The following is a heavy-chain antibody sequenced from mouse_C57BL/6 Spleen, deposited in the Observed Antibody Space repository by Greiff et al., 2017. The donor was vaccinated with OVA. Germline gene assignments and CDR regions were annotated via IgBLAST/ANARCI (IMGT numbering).Heavy chain of an antibody. V-gene: IGHV1-50*01. CDR2: IDPSDSYT. J-gene: IGHJ4*01. CDR3: ARPSSYGYAMDY. D-gene: IGHD1-1*01. CDR1: GYTFTSYW. Sequence: VQLQQPGAELVKPGASVKLSCKASGYTFTSYWMQWVKQRPGQGLEWIGEIDPSDSYTNYNQKFKGKATLTVDTSSSTAYMQLSSLTSEDSAVYYCARPSSYGYAMDYWGQGTSVTVSS.